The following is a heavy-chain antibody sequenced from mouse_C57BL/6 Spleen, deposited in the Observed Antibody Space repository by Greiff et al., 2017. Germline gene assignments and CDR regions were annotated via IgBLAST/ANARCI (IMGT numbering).Heavy chain of an antibody. CDR2: FYPSDSEP. V-gene: IGHV1-52*01. CDR3: ALYSNWFAY. D-gene: IGHD2-5*01. J-gene: IGHJ3*01. Sequence: VQLQQPGAELVRPGSSVKLSCKASGYTFTSSWLHWVKQRPVQGLEWIGNFYPSDSEPHYNQKFNDKSTLTVDKSASKAYMQLSSLPSVDSAVYYCALYSNWFAYWGQGTLVTVSA. CDR1: GYTFTSSW.